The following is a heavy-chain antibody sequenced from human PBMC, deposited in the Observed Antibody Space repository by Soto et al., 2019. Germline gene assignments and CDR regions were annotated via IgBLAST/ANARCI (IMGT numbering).Heavy chain of an antibody. V-gene: IGHV3-48*02. J-gene: IGHJ4*02. CDR1: GFTFSSYS. D-gene: IGHD4-17*01. CDR3: PRDRSYYGDYRGIDY. Sequence: EVQLVESGGGLVQPGGSLRLSCAASGFTFSSYSMNWVRQAPGKGLEWVSYISSSSSTIYYADSVKGRFTISRDNAKNSLYLQMNSLRDEDTAVYYCPRDRSYYGDYRGIDYWGQGTLVTVSS. CDR2: ISSSSSTI.